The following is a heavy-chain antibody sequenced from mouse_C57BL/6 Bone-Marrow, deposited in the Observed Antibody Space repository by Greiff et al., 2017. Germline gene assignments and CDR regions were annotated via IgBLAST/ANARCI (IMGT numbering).Heavy chain of an antibody. CDR2: IYPGSGST. V-gene: IGHV1-55*01. J-gene: IGHJ3*01. D-gene: IGHD1-1*01. CDR1: GYTFTSYW. CDR3: ASEAIYYYGSSWFAY. Sequence: QVQLQQPGAELVKPGASVKMSCKASGYTFTSYWITWVKQRPGQGLEWIGEIYPGSGSTNYNEKFKSKATLTVDTSSSTAYMQLSSLTSEDSAVYYCASEAIYYYGSSWFAYGGQGTLVTVSA.